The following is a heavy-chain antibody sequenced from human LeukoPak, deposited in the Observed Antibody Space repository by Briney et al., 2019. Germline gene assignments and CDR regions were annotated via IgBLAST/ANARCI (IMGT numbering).Heavy chain of an antibody. CDR1: GFTFTSST. D-gene: IGHD4-11*01. CDR2: ITGGGGSST. CDR3: AITGVRDFDS. V-gene: IGHV3-23*01. Sequence: GGSLRLSCAASGFTFTSSTMTWVRRAPGKGLEWVSSITGGGGSSTYHADSVKGRFTISRDNSKDTLFLQMNSLRAEDTAVYYCAITGVRDFDSWGQGTLVTVSS. J-gene: IGHJ4*02.